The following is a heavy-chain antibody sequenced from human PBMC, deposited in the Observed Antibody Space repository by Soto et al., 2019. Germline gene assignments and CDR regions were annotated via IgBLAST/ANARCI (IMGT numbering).Heavy chain of an antibody. CDR2: IYYSGST. D-gene: IGHD3-10*01. CDR1: GGSISSYY. J-gene: IGHJ3*02. CDR3: ARVWGGAFDI. V-gene: IGHV4-59*01. Sequence: QVQLQESGPGLVKPSETLSLTCTVSGGSISSYYWSWIRQPPGKGLAWIGYIYYSGSTNYNPSLKSRVTISSDTSKNQFSLKLSSVTAADTAVYYCARVWGGAFDIWGQGTMVTVSS.